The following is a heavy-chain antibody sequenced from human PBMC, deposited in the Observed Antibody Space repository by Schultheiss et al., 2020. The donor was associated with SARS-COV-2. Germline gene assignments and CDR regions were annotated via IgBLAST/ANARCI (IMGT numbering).Heavy chain of an antibody. CDR3: ARQWLVLDAFDI. CDR2: ISSSSSYT. V-gene: IGHV3-11*06. D-gene: IGHD6-19*01. CDR1: GGSISSSS. J-gene: IGHJ3*02. Sequence: LSLTCTVSGGSISSSSYYWGWIRQPPGKGLEWVSYISSSSSYTNYADSVRGRFTISRDNSKNTLYLQMNSLRAEDTAVYYCARQWLVLDAFDIWGQGTMVTVSS.